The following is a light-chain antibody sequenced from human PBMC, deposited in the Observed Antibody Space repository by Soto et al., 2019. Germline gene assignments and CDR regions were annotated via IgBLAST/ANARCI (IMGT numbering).Light chain of an antibody. J-gene: IGKJ5*01. Sequence: EIVLTQSPATLSLSPGEIATLSCRASHSISSYLAWYQHKPGQAPRLLIFDASDRASGIPVRFSGSGSGTDFTLTISSLEPEDFATYFCQQRGNWPHFGQGTRLEIK. V-gene: IGKV3-11*01. CDR1: HSISSY. CDR2: DAS. CDR3: QQRGNWPH.